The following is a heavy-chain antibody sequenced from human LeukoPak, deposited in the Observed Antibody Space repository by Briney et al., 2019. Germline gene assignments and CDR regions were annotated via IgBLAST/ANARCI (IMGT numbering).Heavy chain of an antibody. D-gene: IGHD1-26*01. CDR1: GFTFSDYY. V-gene: IGHV3-11*01. Sequence: PGGSLRLSCAASGFTFSDYYMSWVRQAPGKGLEWVSYIRSSGSTIYYADSVKGRFTISRDNAKNSLYLQMTSLRAEDPAVYYCASCGATWYYYMDVWGKGTTVTVSS. J-gene: IGHJ6*03. CDR2: IRSSGSTI. CDR3: ASCGATWYYYMDV.